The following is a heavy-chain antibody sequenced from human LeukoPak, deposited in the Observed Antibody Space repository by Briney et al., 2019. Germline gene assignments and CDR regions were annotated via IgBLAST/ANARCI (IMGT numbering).Heavy chain of an antibody. CDR1: GFTFSSYS. CDR2: ISSSSSTI. V-gene: IGHV3-48*01. D-gene: IGHD2-2*01. CDR3: ARAGGKKPGYCSSTSCY. J-gene: IGHJ4*02. Sequence: QTGGSLRLSCAASGFTFSSYSMNWVRQAPGKGLEWVSYISSSSSTIYYADSVKGRFTISRDNAKNSLYLQLNSLRAEDTAVYYCARAGGKKPGYCSSTSCYWGQGTLVTVSS.